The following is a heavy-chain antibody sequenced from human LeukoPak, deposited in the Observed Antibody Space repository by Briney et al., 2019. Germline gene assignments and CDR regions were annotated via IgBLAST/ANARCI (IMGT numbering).Heavy chain of an antibody. CDR1: GVSISPYY. Sequence: NPSETLSLTCAVSGVSISPYYWSWIRQPPGKGLEWIGYIYYSGSTYYNPSLKSRVTISVDTSRNQFSLKLSSVTAADTAVYYCARDGTVDTATAFDIWGQGTMVTVSS. J-gene: IGHJ3*02. V-gene: IGHV4-59*12. CDR2: IYYSGST. CDR3: ARDGTVDTATAFDI. D-gene: IGHD5-18*01.